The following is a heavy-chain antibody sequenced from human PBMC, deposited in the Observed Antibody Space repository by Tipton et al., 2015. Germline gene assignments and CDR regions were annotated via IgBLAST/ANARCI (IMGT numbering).Heavy chain of an antibody. Sequence: TLSLTCSVSGGSISSGAYYWTWIRQHTGKGLEWIGYIYYSGGAFYNPSLNSRVTISMDTSQNQFSLNLNSVTAADTAAYFCARGRNGNRFPLFDSWGQGTLVTVSS. D-gene: IGHD2-8*01. CDR3: ARGRNGNRFPLFDS. CDR2: IYYSGGA. J-gene: IGHJ4*02. CDR1: GGSISSGAYY. V-gene: IGHV4-31*03.